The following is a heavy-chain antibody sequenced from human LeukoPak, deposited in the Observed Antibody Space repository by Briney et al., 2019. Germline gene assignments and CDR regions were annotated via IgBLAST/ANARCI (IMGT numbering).Heavy chain of an antibody. J-gene: IGHJ4*02. CDR3: ARSFRFYDSSGPFDY. Sequence: GGSLRLSCAASAFTFSSYWMHWGRQAPGKGLVWVSRIHSDGSSTSYADSVKGRFTISRDNAKNTLYLQMNSLRAEDTAVYYCARSFRFYDSSGPFDYWGQGTLVTVSS. D-gene: IGHD3-22*01. CDR1: AFTFSSYW. CDR2: IHSDGSST. V-gene: IGHV3-74*01.